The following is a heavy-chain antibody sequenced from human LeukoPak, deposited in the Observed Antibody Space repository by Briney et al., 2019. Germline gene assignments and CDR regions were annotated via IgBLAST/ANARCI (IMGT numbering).Heavy chain of an antibody. CDR3: ARDWPTVIADF. V-gene: IGHV1-18*04. Sequence: GASVRVSCKTSGYKFLSHGISWVRQAPGQGLEWLGWIRADNGDTRFAQKFQGRFTMTTDTSTSIAHMELRSLRSDDTAVYYCARDWPTVIADFWGQGTLVTVSS. CDR1: GYKFLSHG. J-gene: IGHJ1*01. D-gene: IGHD4-11*01. CDR2: IRADNGDT.